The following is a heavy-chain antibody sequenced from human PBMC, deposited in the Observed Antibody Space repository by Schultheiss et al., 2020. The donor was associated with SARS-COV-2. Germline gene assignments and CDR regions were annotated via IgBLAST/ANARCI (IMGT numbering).Heavy chain of an antibody. Sequence: GSLRLSCAASGFTVSDDYVTWLRQAPGKGLEWVSRIDGDGSSTTYADSVKGRFTISRDNAKNTLYLQMNSLRAEDTALYYCARQYSSASPFDFWGQGTLVTVSS. D-gene: IGHD6-6*01. J-gene: IGHJ4*02. CDR1: GFTVSDDY. CDR2: IDGDGSST. V-gene: IGHV3-74*01. CDR3: ARQYSSASPFDF.